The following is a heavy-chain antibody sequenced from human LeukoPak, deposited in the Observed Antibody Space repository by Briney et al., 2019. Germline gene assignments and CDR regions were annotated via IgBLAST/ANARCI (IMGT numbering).Heavy chain of an antibody. CDR3: ARGGHY. J-gene: IGHJ4*02. V-gene: IGHV3-48*04. Sequence: GGSLRLSCAASGFTFSSYGMHWVRQATGKGLEWVAYISNSGSTINYADSVKGRFTISRDNAKNSLYLQMNSLRAEDTAVYYCARGGHYWGQGTLVTVSS. CDR2: ISNSGSTI. CDR1: GFTFSSYG.